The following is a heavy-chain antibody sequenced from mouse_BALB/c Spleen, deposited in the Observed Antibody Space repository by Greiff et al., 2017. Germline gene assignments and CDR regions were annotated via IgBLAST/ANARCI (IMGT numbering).Heavy chain of an antibody. CDR3: ARNDWDGGDY. CDR2: IWSGGST. D-gene: IGHD4-1*01. J-gene: IGHJ4*01. CDR1: GFSLTSYG. Sequence: QVQLKESGPGLVQPSQSLSITCTASGFSLTSYGVHWVRQSPGKGLEWLGVIWSGGSTDYNAAFISRLSTSKDNSKRQVFFKMNSLQANDTAIYYCARNDWDGGDYWGQGTSVTVSS. V-gene: IGHV2-2*02.